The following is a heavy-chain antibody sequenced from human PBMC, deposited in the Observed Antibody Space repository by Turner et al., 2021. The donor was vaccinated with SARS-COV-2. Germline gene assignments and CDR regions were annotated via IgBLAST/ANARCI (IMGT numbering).Heavy chain of an antibody. Sequence: QVQLVQSGAEVKKPGSSVKVSCKASGGTFSSYALSWVRQAPGQGLEWMGGIIPIFGTAKYAQKFQGRVTITADESTSTAYMELSSLRSEDTAVYYCARAREDIVVVPAAMRSGYYGMDVWGQGTTVTVSS. J-gene: IGHJ6*02. D-gene: IGHD2-2*01. CDR3: ARAREDIVVVPAAMRSGYYGMDV. CDR1: GGTFSSYA. CDR2: IIPIFGTA. V-gene: IGHV1-69*01.